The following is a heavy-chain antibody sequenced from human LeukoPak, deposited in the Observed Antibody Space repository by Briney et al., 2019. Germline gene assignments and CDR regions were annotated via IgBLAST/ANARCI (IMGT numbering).Heavy chain of an antibody. CDR1: GGSISSGSYY. J-gene: IGHJ4*02. V-gene: IGHV4-61*02. CDR2: IYTSGST. Sequence: SQTLSLTCTVSGGSISSGSYYWSWIRQPAGKGLEWIGRIYTSGSTNYNPSLKSRVTISVDTSKNQFSLKLSSVTAADTAVYYCARVTHDYVWGSYRYHYFLDYWGQGTLVTVSS. CDR3: ARVTHDYVWGSYRYHYFLDY. D-gene: IGHD3-16*02.